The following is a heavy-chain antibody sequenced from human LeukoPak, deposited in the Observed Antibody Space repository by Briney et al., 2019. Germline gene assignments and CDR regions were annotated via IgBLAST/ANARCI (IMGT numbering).Heavy chain of an antibody. J-gene: IGHJ4*02. CDR2: IYYSGST. CDR1: GGSISSSSYY. V-gene: IGHV4-39*07. D-gene: IGHD5-18*01. CDR3: ARGRGYSYGYRY. Sequence: SETLSLTRTVSGGSISSSSYYWGWIRQPPGEGLEWIGSIYYSGSTYYNPSLKSRVTISVDTSKNQFSLKLSSVTAADTAVYYCARGRGYSYGYRYWGQGTLVTVSS.